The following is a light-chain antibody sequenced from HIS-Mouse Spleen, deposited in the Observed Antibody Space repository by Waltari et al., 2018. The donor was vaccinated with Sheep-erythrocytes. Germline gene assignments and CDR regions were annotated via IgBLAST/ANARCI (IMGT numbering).Light chain of an antibody. CDR2: DAP. V-gene: IGKV3-11*01. CDR3: QQRSNWPPIT. Sequence: EIVFPQSPATLSFSPGERATLSCRASQSVSSYLAGYQQKPGRPPRLLIYDAPNRATGSPAWFSGSGSGTDFTLTISSLEPEDFAVYYCQQRSNWPPITFGQGTRLEIK. J-gene: IGKJ5*01. CDR1: QSVSSY.